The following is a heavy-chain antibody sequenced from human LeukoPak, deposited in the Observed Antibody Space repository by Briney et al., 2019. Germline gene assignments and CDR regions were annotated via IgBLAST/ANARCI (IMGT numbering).Heavy chain of an antibody. CDR3: AALGYCSGGSCYSYYYYYMDA. CDR1: GFTFSSYA. J-gene: IGHJ6*03. D-gene: IGHD2-15*01. Sequence: GGSLRLSCAASGFTFSSYAMTWVRQAPGKGLEWVSSMNSGGNTYYADSVKGRFIISRDNSKNTLYLQMNSLRAEDTAVYYCAALGYCSGGSCYSYYYYYMDAWGKGTTVTVSS. CDR2: MNSGGNT. V-gene: IGHV3-23*01.